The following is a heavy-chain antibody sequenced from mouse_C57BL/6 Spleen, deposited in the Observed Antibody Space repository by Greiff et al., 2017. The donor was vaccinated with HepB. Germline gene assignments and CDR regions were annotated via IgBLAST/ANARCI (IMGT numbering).Heavy chain of an antibody. J-gene: IGHJ1*03. CDR1: GYTFTSYW. Sequence: QVQLQQPGAELVMPGASVKLSCKASGYTFTSYWMHWVKQRPGQGLEWIGEIDPSDSYTNYNQKFKGKSTLTVDKSSSTAYMQLSSLTSEDSAVYYCANWDGRGYFDVWGTGTTVTVSS. D-gene: IGHD4-1*01. CDR2: IDPSDSYT. CDR3: ANWDGRGYFDV. V-gene: IGHV1-69*01.